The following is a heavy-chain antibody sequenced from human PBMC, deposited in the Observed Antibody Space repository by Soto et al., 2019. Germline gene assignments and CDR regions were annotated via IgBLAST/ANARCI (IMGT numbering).Heavy chain of an antibody. CDR1: GGSFSGYY. J-gene: IGHJ6*02. D-gene: IGHD2-2*02. CDR2: INHSGST. V-gene: IGHV4-34*01. CDR3: ARVARGYCSSTSCYTFGGYYYYYGMDV. Sequence: PSETLSLTCAVYGGSFSGYYWSWIRQPPGKGLEWIGEINHSGSTNYNPSLKSRVTISVDTSKNQFSLKLSSVTAADTAVYYCARVARGYCSSTSCYTFGGYYYYYGMDVWGQGTTVTVSS.